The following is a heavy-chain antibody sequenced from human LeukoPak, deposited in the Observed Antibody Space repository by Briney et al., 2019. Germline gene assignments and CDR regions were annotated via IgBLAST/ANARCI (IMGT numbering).Heavy chain of an antibody. V-gene: IGHV3-30*04. Sequence: GRSLRLSCAASGFTFSSYAMHWVRQAPGKGLEWVAVISYDGSNKYYADSVKGRFTISRDNSKNTLYLQVNSLRAEDTAVYYCARDREYYYGSGLFDYWGQGTLVTVSS. CDR3: ARDREYYYGSGLFDY. CDR2: ISYDGSNK. CDR1: GFTFSSYA. D-gene: IGHD3-10*01. J-gene: IGHJ4*02.